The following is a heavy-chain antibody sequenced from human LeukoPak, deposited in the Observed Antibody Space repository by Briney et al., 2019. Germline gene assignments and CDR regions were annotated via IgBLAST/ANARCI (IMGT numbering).Heavy chain of an antibody. V-gene: IGHV4-38-2*02. CDR3: ARDDEWLPAGDYYGMDV. J-gene: IGHJ6*02. CDR1: GGSISSGYY. CDR2: MYHSGST. D-gene: IGHD5-12*01. Sequence: SETLSLTCAVSGGSISSGYYWGWIRQPPGKGLEWIGSMYHSGSTYYNPSLNIRATISIDTSKNQFSLKVPSVTAADTAVYYCARDDEWLPAGDYYGMDVWGQGTTVTVSS.